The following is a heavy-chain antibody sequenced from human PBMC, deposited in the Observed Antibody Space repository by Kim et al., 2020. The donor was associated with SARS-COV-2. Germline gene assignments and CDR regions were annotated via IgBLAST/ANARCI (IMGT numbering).Heavy chain of an antibody. CDR3: ARGRVELTGVVPAAILSTDAFDI. CDR2: IYYSGST. D-gene: IGHD2-2*01. Sequence: SETLSLTCTVSGGSISSSSYYWGWIRQPPGKGLEWIGSIYYSGSTYYNPSLKSRVTISVDTSKNQFSLKLSSVTAADTAVYYCARGRVELTGVVPAAILSTDAFDIWGQGTMVTVSS. V-gene: IGHV4-39*01. J-gene: IGHJ3*02. CDR1: GGSISSSSYY.